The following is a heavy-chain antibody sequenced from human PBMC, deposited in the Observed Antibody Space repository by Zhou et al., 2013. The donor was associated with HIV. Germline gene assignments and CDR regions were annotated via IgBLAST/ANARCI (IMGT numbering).Heavy chain of an antibody. J-gene: IGHJ4*02. D-gene: IGHD2-2*01. CDR2: ISTYNGNT. Sequence: QIQLVQSGPEVKKPGASVKVSCKASGFTFSSYAISWVRQAPGQGLEWMGWISTYNGNTNYAQKFQGRVTMTTDTSTTTAYMELRSLRSDDTALYYCARLWSPFVVLAPAIIILYYWGRGNGGHRLL. CDR1: GFTFSSYA. CDR3: ARLWSPFVVLAPAIIILYY. V-gene: IGHV1-18*01.